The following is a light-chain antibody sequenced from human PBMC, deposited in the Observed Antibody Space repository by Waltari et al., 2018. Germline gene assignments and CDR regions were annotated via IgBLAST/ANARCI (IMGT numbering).Light chain of an antibody. J-gene: IGKJ2*01. CDR2: WGS. V-gene: IGKV4-1*01. CDR3: QQYFSYPRT. CDR1: QTVLYNYNNKNH. Sequence: DIVMTQSPDSLAVSLGERATINCKSSQTVLYNYNNKNHLAWFQQKPGQPPKLLISWGSTRESGVPVRFSGSGSGTAFTLTISNLQAEDEAVYYCQQYFSYPRTFGLGTKVEI.